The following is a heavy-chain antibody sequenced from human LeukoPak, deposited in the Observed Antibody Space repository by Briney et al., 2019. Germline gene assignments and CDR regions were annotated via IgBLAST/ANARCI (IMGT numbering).Heavy chain of an antibody. J-gene: IGHJ4*02. V-gene: IGHV3-23*01. CDR2: ISGSGGST. CDR3: ATGTMVRGVITDIDY. D-gene: IGHD3-10*01. Sequence: GGSLRLSCAASGLTFSSYGMTWVRQAPGKGLEWVSAISGSGGSTYYADSMKGRFTISRDNSKNTLFLQMNSLRAEDTAVYYCATGTMVRGVITDIDYWGQGTLVTVSS. CDR1: GLTFSSYG.